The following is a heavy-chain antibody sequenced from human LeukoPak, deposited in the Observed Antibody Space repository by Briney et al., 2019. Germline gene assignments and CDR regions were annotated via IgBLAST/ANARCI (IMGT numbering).Heavy chain of an antibody. CDR3: ARDKGYCSGGSCYYYYGMDV. Sequence: SETLSLTCTVSGGSISSYYWSWIRQPPGKGLEWIGYIYYSGSTNYNPSLKSRVTISVDRSKNQFSLKLSSVTAADTAVYYCARDKGYCSGGSCYYYYGMDVWGQGTTVTVSS. J-gene: IGHJ6*02. CDR2: IYYSGST. D-gene: IGHD2-15*01. CDR1: GGSISSYY. V-gene: IGHV4-59*12.